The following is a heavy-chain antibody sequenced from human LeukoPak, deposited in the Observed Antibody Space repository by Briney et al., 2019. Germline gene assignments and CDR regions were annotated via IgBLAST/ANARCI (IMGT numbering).Heavy chain of an antibody. V-gene: IGHV3-23*01. CDR1: GFTFSSYA. D-gene: IGHD3-22*01. J-gene: IGHJ6*03. CDR2: ICGSGGST. CDR3: AKRIDITMIVVDYMDV. Sequence: GGSLRLSCAASGFTFSSYAMSWVRQAPGKGLEWVSAICGSGGSTYYADSVKGRFTISRDNSKNTLYLQMTSLRAEDTAVYYCAKRIDITMIVVDYMDVWGKGTTVTVSS.